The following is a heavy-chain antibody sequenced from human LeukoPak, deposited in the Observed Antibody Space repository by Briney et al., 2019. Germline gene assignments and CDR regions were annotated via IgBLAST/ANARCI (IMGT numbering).Heavy chain of an antibody. CDR3: ASRGTTEPQHY. D-gene: IGHD4-11*01. Sequence: SETLSLTCAVYGGSFSGYYWSWIRQPPGKGLEWIGEINHSGSTNYNPSLKSRVTISVDTSKNRFSLKLSSVTAADTAVYYCASRGTTEPQHYWGQGTLVTVSS. CDR1: GGSFSGYY. CDR2: INHSGST. V-gene: IGHV4-34*01. J-gene: IGHJ4*02.